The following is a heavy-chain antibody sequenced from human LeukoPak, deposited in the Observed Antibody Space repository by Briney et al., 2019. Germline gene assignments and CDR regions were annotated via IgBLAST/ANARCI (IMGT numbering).Heavy chain of an antibody. Sequence: SQTLSLTRTVSGGSISSYYWSWIRQPPGKGLEWIGYIYYSGSTNYNPSLKSRVTISVDTSKNQFSLKLSSVTAADTAVYYCARHPPPMTTVGYYYYYGMDVWGQGTTVTVSS. D-gene: IGHD4-11*01. CDR2: IYYSGST. CDR3: ARHPPPMTTVGYYYYYGMDV. J-gene: IGHJ6*02. V-gene: IGHV4-59*08. CDR1: GGSISSYY.